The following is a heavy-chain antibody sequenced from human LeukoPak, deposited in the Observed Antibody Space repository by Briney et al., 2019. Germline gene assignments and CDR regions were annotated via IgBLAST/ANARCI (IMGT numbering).Heavy chain of an antibody. D-gene: IGHD3-22*01. CDR1: VGTFTSYA. Sequence: GASLKVSCKASVGTFTSYAISWGREAPGERLEWRGRIIPILGIANYAQKFQGTVTITAGKSTSTAHTERSRLRSQGTAVYYCATPLQYYYDSSGVLDDFDNWGQGTMVTVSS. CDR2: IIPILGIA. V-gene: IGHV1-69*04. CDR3: ATPLQYYYDSSGVLDDFDN. J-gene: IGHJ3*02.